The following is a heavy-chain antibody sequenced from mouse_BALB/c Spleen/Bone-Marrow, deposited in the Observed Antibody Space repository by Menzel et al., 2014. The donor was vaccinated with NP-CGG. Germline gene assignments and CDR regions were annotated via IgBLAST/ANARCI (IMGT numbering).Heavy chain of an antibody. CDR1: GFSLTTYG. Sequence: VQLQQSGPGLVAPSQSLSITCTVSGFSLTTYGVHWVRQPPGKGLEWLGVIWAGGSTHYNSALMSRLSISKDNSNNQVFLKMNRLQTEDTAMYYCARDKGNGNSLYYSMDYWGQGISVTVSS. CDR3: ARDKGNGNSLYYSMDY. D-gene: IGHD2-1*01. V-gene: IGHV2-9*02. J-gene: IGHJ4*01. CDR2: IWAGGST.